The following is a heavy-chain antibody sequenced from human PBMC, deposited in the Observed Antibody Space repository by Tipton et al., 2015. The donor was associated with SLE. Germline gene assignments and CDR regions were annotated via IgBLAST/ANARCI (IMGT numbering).Heavy chain of an antibody. J-gene: IGHJ6*02. D-gene: IGHD2-2*01. CDR1: GGSISSSSYY. CDR2: IYYSGST. Sequence: LRLSCTVSGGSISSSSYYWGWIRQPPGRGLEWIGSIYYSGSTYYNPSLKSQVTISVDTSKNQFSLKLSSVTAADTAVYYCARAQEDIVVVPAAPSGYYGMDVWGQGTTVTVSS. V-gene: IGHV4-39*07. CDR3: ARAQEDIVVVPAAPSGYYGMDV.